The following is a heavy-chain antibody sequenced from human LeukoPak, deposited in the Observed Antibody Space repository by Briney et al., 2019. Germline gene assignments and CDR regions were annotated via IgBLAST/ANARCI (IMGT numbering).Heavy chain of an antibody. V-gene: IGHV1-2*02. Sequence: GASVKVSCKASGYRFTGYYIHWARQAPGQGLEWMGWINPNSGGTNYAQKFQGRVTMTRDTSISTAYMELSRLRSDDTAVYYCARESITMVRGVSAEYFQHWGQGTLVTVSS. CDR1: GYRFTGYY. CDR3: ARESITMVRGVSAEYFQH. J-gene: IGHJ1*01. D-gene: IGHD3-10*01. CDR2: INPNSGGT.